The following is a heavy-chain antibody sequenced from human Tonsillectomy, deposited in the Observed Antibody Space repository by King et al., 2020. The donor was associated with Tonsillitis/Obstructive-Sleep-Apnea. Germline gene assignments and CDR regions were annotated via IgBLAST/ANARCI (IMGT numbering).Heavy chain of an antibody. CDR3: ARIPPRRSGPRSSGSYRDY. D-gene: IGHD3-22*01. Sequence: VQLPQWGAGLLKPSETLSLTCAVYGGSFSGYYWSWIRQPPGKGLEWIGEINHSGSTNYNPSLKSRVTISVDTSKNQFSLKLSSVTAADTAVYYCARIPPRRSGPRSSGSYRDYWGQGTLVTVSS. CDR2: INHSGST. J-gene: IGHJ4*02. V-gene: IGHV4-34*01. CDR1: GGSFSGYY.